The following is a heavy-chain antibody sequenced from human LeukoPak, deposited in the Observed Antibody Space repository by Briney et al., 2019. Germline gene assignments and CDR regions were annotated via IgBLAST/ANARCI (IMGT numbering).Heavy chain of an antibody. CDR1: GFTFSSYA. J-gene: IGHJ4*02. CDR2: ISGSGGST. Sequence: GGSLTLSCAASGFTFSSYAMSWVRQAPGKGLEWVSAISGSGGSTYYADSVKGRFTISRDNSKNTLYLQMNSLRAEDTAVYYCAKETPTTVVTPTHPLDYWRQGTLVTVPS. CDR3: AKETPTTVVTPTHPLDY. D-gene: IGHD4-23*01. V-gene: IGHV3-23*01.